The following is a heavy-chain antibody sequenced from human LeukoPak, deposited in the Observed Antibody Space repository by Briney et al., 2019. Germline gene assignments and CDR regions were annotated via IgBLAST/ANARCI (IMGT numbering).Heavy chain of an antibody. CDR3: AGDGGWPSFDY. D-gene: IGHD6-19*01. CDR2: INHSGST. Sequence: SETLSLTCAVYGGSFSGYYWSWIRQPPGKGLEWIGEINHSGSTNYNPSLKSRVTISVDTSKNQFSLKLSSVTAADTAVYYCAGDGGWPSFDYWGQETLVTVSS. CDR1: GGSFSGYY. J-gene: IGHJ4*02. V-gene: IGHV4-34*01.